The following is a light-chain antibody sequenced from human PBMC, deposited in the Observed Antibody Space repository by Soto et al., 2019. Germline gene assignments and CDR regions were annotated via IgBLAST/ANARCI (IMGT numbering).Light chain of an antibody. CDR2: GAS. Sequence: EIVMTHSPATLSVSPWEIVTLSCRASQSVGSTLAWYQQKPGQAPRLLISGASTRATGIPARFSGSGSETEFTLTISSLQSEDFAVYYCQQYNSWPITFGGGTRWIS. V-gene: IGKV3-15*01. J-gene: IGKJ4*01. CDR3: QQYNSWPIT. CDR1: QSVGST.